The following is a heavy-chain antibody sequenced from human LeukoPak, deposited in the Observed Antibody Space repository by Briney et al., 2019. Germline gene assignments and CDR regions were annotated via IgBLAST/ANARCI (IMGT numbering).Heavy chain of an antibody. J-gene: IGHJ6*03. CDR2: IKQDGSEK. V-gene: IGHV3-7*01. D-gene: IGHD1-26*01. Sequence: GGSLRLSCAASGFTFSSYWMSWVRQAPGKGLEWVGNIKQDGSEKYYVDSVKGGFTISRDNAKQSLYLQMNSLRAEDTAVYYCARDAVGATPYYDYYMDVWGKGTTVTVSS. CDR1: GFTFSSYW. CDR3: ARDAVGATPYYDYYMDV.